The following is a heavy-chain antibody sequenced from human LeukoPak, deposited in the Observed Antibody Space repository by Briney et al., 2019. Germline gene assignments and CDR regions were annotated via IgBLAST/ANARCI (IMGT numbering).Heavy chain of an antibody. CDR1: GDRVSNNNVA. CDR3: ARGSHSSFDY. CDR2: TYYRPKFNT. Sequence: SQTISLTRAISGDRVSNNNVAWNWIRQSPSRGLEWLGRTYYRPKFNTDYAVSVKSRIAINSDTSKNQFYLQLNSVTPEETGVYYCARGSHSSFDYWGQGTLVTVSS. D-gene: IGHD3-10*01. V-gene: IGHV6-1*01. J-gene: IGHJ4*02.